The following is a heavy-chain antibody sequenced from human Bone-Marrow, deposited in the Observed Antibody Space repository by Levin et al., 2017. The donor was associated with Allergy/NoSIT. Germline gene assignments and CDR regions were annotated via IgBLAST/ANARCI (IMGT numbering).Heavy chain of an antibody. CDR3: AKDRGLLGVYWYFDL. V-gene: IGHV3-23*01. D-gene: IGHD1-26*01. CDR1: GFTFSSYA. Sequence: GASVKVSCAASGFTFSSYAMSWVRQAPGKGLEWVSAISGSGGSTYYADSVKGRFTISRDNSKNTLYLQMNSLRAEDTAVYYCAKDRGLLGVYWYFDLWGRGTLVTVSS. CDR2: ISGSGGST. J-gene: IGHJ2*01.